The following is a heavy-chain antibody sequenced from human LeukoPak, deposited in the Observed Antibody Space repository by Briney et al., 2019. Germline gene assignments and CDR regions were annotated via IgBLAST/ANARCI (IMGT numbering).Heavy chain of an antibody. D-gene: IGHD6-19*01. CDR1: GGSISTYY. Sequence: SETLSLTCTVSGGSISTYYWSWIRQPPGRGLEWIGYIYYSGSTKYNSSLKSRVTISVDTSKNQISLKLSSVTAADTAVYYCARGSGWYYYWGQGTLVTVSS. J-gene: IGHJ4*02. CDR3: ARGSGWYYY. V-gene: IGHV4-59*08. CDR2: IYYSGST.